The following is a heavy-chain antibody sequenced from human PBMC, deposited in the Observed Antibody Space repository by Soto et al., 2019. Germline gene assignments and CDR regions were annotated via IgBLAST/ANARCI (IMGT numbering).Heavy chain of an antibody. CDR2: IHSSGTT. J-gene: IGHJ4*02. CDR1: SGSINTFY. D-gene: IGHD1-7*01. V-gene: IGHV4-4*07. CDR3: ARDRIIGTSYSDY. Sequence: SEPLSLTCTDSSGSINTFYWDLMRQPDGKGREWIGRIHSSGTTNYNPSLSSRVTMSVDPSKNQFSLRLTSVTAADTAVYYCARDRIIGTSYSDYWGQGFLVTVSS.